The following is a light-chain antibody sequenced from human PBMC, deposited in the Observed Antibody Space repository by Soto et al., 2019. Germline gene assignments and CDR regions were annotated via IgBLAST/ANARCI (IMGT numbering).Light chain of an antibody. Sequence: QSVLTQPPSASGTPGQRVTISCSGSSSNIGSNTVNWYQHLPGTAPKLLIYSNNQRPSGVPDRFSGSKSGTSASLAISGLQSEDGADYYCAAWDDSLNGWVFGGGTKVTVL. CDR3: AAWDDSLNGWV. CDR1: SSNIGSNT. CDR2: SNN. J-gene: IGLJ3*02. V-gene: IGLV1-44*01.